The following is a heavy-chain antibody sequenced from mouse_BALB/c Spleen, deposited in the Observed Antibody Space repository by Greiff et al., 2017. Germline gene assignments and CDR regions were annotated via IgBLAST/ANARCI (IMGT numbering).Heavy chain of an antibody. V-gene: IGHV3-2*02. CDR3: ARSITTNAMDY. J-gene: IGHJ4*01. D-gene: IGHD2-4*01. CDR2: ISYSGST. CDR1: GYSITSDYA. Sequence: VQLKESGPGLVKPSQSLSLTCTVTGYSITSDYAWNWIRQFPGNKLEWMGYISYSGSTSYNPSLKSRISITRDTSKNQFFLQLNSVTTEDTATYYCARSITTNAMDYWGQGTSVTVSS.